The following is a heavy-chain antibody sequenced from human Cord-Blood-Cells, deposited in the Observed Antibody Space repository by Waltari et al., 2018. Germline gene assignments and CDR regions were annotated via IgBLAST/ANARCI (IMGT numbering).Heavy chain of an antibody. V-gene: IGHV4-34*01. D-gene: IGHD3-10*01. CDR3: ARGSGRGLGIIL. CDR2: IKHSGST. Sequence: QVQLQQWGAGLLKPSETLSLTCAVYGGSFSGYYWSWIRQPPGKGLEWIGEIKHSGSTNYNPSLKRRVTISVDTSKNQFSLKLSSVTAADTAVYYCARGSGRGLGIILWGQGTLVTVSS. CDR1: GGSFSGYY. J-gene: IGHJ4*02.